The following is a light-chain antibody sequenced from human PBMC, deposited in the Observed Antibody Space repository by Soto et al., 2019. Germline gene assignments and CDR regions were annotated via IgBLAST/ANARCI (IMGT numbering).Light chain of an antibody. Sequence: QAVVTQPPSVSGAPGQRVTIFCTGSSSDIGAGYDVQWYQQVPGAAPKLLIYANSNRPSGVPDRFSGSKSGTSASLAISGLQAEDEGDYFCQTYDSSLSGSVFGTGTKLTVL. V-gene: IGLV1-40*01. J-gene: IGLJ1*01. CDR3: QTYDSSLSGSV. CDR1: SSDIGAGYD. CDR2: ANS.